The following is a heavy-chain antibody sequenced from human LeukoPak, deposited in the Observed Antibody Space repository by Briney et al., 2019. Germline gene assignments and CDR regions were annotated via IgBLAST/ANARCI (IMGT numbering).Heavy chain of an antibody. Sequence: GGSLRLSCAASGFTFSSYGMHWVRQAPGKGLEWVAFIRYDGSNKYYADSVKGRFTISRDNSKNTLYLQMNSLRAEDTAVYYCATPDSSGYYPPFYWGQGTLVTVSS. CDR2: IRYDGSNK. J-gene: IGHJ4*02. D-gene: IGHD3-22*01. CDR3: ATPDSSGYYPPFY. CDR1: GFTFSSYG. V-gene: IGHV3-30*02.